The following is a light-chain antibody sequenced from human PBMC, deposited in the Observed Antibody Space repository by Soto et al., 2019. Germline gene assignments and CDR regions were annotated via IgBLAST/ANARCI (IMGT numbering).Light chain of an antibody. CDR2: SAS. Sequence: EIVLTQSPGTLSLSPGERATLSCRASQSVSISSLAWYQQKPGQAPRLLIYSASSRATGIPDRFSGSGSGTGFTLTISRLEPEDFAVYYCQQYGSSSYTFGQWTNLEIK. V-gene: IGKV3-20*01. J-gene: IGKJ2*01. CDR3: QQYGSSSYT. CDR1: QSVSISS.